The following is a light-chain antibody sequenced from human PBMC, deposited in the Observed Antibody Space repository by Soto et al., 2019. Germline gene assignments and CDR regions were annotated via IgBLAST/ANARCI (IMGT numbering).Light chain of an antibody. J-gene: IGKJ1*01. CDR3: QHYKMYSPWT. V-gene: IGKV1-5*01. CDR1: QSISSW. CDR2: AAS. Sequence: DTHITQSPSTLSASVGDRVTITCRASQSISSWLAWYQQKPGKAPKSLIYAASSLQSGVPSRFSGSGSGTDFTLTISILQPEDFATYYCQHYKMYSPWTFGQGTKVDTK.